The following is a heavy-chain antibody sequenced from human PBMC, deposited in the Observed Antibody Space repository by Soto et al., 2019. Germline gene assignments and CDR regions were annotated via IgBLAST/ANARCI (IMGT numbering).Heavy chain of an antibody. CDR1: AGTFSSYA. Sequence: GASVKVSCKASAGTFSSYAISWVRQAPGQGLEWMGRIIPIFGTSNYAQTFQGRVTITAAESTRTASMELSSLRSEATAVYYCARAVVVPAINDYYYHMDVWGIGTTVGVSS. CDR3: ARAVVVPAINDYYYHMDV. V-gene: IGHV1-69*13. D-gene: IGHD2-21*02. CDR2: IIPIFGTS. J-gene: IGHJ6*04.